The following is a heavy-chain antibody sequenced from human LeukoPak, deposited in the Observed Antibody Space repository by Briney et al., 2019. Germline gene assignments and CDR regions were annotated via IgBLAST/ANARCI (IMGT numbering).Heavy chain of an antibody. V-gene: IGHV1-8*01. CDR2: MNPNSGNT. J-gene: IGHJ6*02. D-gene: IGHD5-12*01. CDR1: GYTFTSYD. CDR3: AALGYSGYGKNYYYGMDV. Sequence: ASVKVSCKASGYTFTSYDINWVRQATGQGLEWMGWMNPNSGNTGYAQKFQGRVTMTRNTSISTAYMELSSLRSEDTAVYYCAALGYSGYGKNYYYGMDVWGQGITVTVSS.